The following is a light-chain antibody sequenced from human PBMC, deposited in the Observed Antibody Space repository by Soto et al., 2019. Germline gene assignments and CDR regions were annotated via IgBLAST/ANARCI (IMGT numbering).Light chain of an antibody. CDR3: QQSYSTART. CDR1: QSISSY. Sequence: DIQMTQSPSSLSASVGDRVTITCRASQSISSYLNWYQQKPGKAPKLLIYAASSLQSGVPSRFRGSVSGTDFTLTISSLQTEDFATYYCQQSYSTARTFGQGNRLVSK. J-gene: IGKJ2*01. V-gene: IGKV1-39*01. CDR2: AAS.